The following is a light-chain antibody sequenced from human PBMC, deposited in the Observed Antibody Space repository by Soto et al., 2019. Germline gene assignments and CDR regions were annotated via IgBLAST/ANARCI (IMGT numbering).Light chain of an antibody. V-gene: IGKV3-15*01. CDR1: QSVSNN. Sequence: EIELTQSPATLSVSPGERATLSCRASQSVSNNLAWYQQQPCQAPRLLIYGASTRATGIPARFSGSGTGTEFTPTISSLQPEDSAVYHCQQYNNWPTRTFGQGTKVDIK. J-gene: IGKJ1*01. CDR3: QQYNNWPTRT. CDR2: GAS.